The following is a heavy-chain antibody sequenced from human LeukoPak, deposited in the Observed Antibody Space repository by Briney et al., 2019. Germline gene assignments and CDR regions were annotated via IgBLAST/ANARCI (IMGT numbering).Heavy chain of an antibody. CDR2: INPSDGRT. D-gene: IGHD3-10*01. V-gene: IGHV1-46*01. CDR1: GYTFTNYY. CDR3: ARERLSMVRGVIPKEAWGWFDP. J-gene: IGHJ5*02. Sequence: ASVRVSCKASGYTFTNYYIHWVRQAPGQGLEWMGIINPSDGRTSYGQKFQGRVTMTRDTSTSTVYMELSSLRSEDTAVYYCARERLSMVRGVIPKEAWGWFDPWGQGTLVTVSS.